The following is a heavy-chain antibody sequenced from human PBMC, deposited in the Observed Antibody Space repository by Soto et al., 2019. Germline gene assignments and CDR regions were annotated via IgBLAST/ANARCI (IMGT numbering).Heavy chain of an antibody. D-gene: IGHD5-12*01. Sequence: GASVKVSCKASGDTFSSYTISWVRQAPGQGLEWMGRIIPILGIANYAQKFQGRVTITADKSTSTAYMELSSLRSEDTAVYYCAIANYGGPSGYDSGVFYWGQGTLVTVSS. CDR3: AIANYGGPSGYDSGVFY. CDR2: IIPILGIA. J-gene: IGHJ4*02. CDR1: GDTFSSYT. V-gene: IGHV1-69*02.